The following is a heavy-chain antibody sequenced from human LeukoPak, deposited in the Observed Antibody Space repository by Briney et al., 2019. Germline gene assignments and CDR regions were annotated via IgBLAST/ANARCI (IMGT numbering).Heavy chain of an antibody. V-gene: IGHV3-23*01. CDR3: AKKLGSSGSYSTFDY. CDR1: GFTFSSYG. J-gene: IGHJ4*02. D-gene: IGHD3-10*01. CDR2: LSGSGGST. Sequence: GGSLTLSCAASGFTFSSYGMIWLRQAPGKGREGVSDLSGSGGSTYYADSVKGRFTSSRDNSKNTLYLQMKSLRAEDTAVYYCAKKLGSSGSYSTFDYWGQGTLVTVSS.